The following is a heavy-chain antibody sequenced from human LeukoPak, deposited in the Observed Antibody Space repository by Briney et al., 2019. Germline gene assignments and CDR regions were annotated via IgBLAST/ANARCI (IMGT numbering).Heavy chain of an antibody. V-gene: IGHV1-2*02. J-gene: IGHJ3*02. Sequence: ASVKVSCKASGYTFTGYYMHWVRQAPGQGLEWMGWINPNSGGTNYAQKFQGRVTMTRDTYISTAYMELSRLRSDDTAVYYCATRLRGVIRFAFDIWGQGTMVTVSS. CDR2: INPNSGGT. D-gene: IGHD3-10*01. CDR3: ATRLRGVIRFAFDI. CDR1: GYTFTGYY.